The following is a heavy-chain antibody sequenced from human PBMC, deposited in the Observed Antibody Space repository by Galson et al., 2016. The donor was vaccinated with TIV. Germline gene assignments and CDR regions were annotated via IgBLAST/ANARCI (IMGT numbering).Heavy chain of an antibody. V-gene: IGHV3-23*01. D-gene: IGHD3-16*01. Sequence: SLRLSCAASGFKFDVSPMIWIRQAPGMGLEWVSAMSGTGFSTYYADSVKGWFTITRDLSNSTLFLQMNSLRAEDTAIYYCAKIGGRTGLGFRYFDYWGQGTLVTVSS. CDR3: AKIGGRTGLGFRYFDY. CDR1: GFKFDVSP. J-gene: IGHJ4*02. CDR2: MSGTGFST.